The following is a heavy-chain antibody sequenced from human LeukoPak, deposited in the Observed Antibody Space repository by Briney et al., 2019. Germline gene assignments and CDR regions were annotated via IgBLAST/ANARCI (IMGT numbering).Heavy chain of an antibody. J-gene: IGHJ4*02. CDR1: GFTLGTFA. Sequence: GRSLRLSCAASGFTLGTFAMHWVRQAPGKGLEWVAVISYDGSNKDHADSVKGRFTISRDNSKNTLYLQMNSLRAEDTAVYYCARDYFSESYYFDYWGQGTLVTVSS. V-gene: IGHV3-30*04. CDR2: ISYDGSNK. CDR3: ARDYFSESYYFDY. D-gene: IGHD2/OR15-2a*01.